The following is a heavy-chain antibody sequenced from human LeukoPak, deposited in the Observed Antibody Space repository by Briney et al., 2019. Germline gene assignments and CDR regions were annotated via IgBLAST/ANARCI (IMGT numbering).Heavy chain of an antibody. Sequence: GGSLRLSCAASGFTFSSYAMSWGRQAPGKGLEWVSAISGSGGSAYYADSVKGRVTISRDKSKNTLYRQMNSLRAEDTAVYSCAKGVRFLANFDYWGQGTLVTVSS. CDR1: GFTFSSYA. CDR2: ISGSGGSA. V-gene: IGHV3-23*01. J-gene: IGHJ4*02. D-gene: IGHD3-3*01. CDR3: AKGVRFLANFDY.